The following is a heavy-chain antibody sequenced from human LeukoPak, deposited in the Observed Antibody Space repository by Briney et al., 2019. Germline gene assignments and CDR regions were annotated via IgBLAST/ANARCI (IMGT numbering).Heavy chain of an antibody. CDR3: ARAGRITGTTYDI. V-gene: IGHV1-18*01. CDR2: ISAYNGNT. J-gene: IGHJ3*02. Sequence: ASVTVSCKASGYSFTSYGITGVRPAPGQGRAWMGWISAYNGNTNYAQKLQGRVTMTTDTSTSTAYMELRSLRSDDTAVYYCARAGRITGTTYDIWGQGTMVTVSS. D-gene: IGHD1-7*01. CDR1: GYSFTSYG.